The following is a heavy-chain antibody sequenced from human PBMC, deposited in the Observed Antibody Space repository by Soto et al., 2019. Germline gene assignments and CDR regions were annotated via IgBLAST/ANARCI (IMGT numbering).Heavy chain of an antibody. CDR3: ARDSGYGSGSSVNHYLDC. V-gene: IGHV3-48*03. D-gene: IGHD3-10*01. J-gene: IGHJ4*01. Sequence: GGSLRLSCTASTFTFSSYEMNWVRQAPGKGLEWLSYISDTGSIEHYANSVRGRFTISRDNAKNSLFLQMNGLRGEDTALYYCARDSGYGSGSSVNHYLDCWGRGTLVTVSS. CDR1: TFTFSSYE. CDR2: ISDTGSIE.